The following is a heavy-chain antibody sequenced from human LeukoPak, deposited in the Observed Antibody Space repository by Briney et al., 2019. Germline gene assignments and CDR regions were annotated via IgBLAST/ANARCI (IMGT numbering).Heavy chain of an antibody. CDR1: GGSFSGYY. Sequence: TSETLSLTCAVYGGSFSGYYWSWIRQPPGKGLEWIGEINHSGSTNYNPSLKSRVTISVDTSKNQFSLKLSSVTAADTAVYYCARHPSGFGFGESAYYYYYMDVWGKGTTVTISS. D-gene: IGHD3-10*01. CDR3: ARHPSGFGFGESAYYYYYMDV. J-gene: IGHJ6*03. CDR2: INHSGST. V-gene: IGHV4-34*01.